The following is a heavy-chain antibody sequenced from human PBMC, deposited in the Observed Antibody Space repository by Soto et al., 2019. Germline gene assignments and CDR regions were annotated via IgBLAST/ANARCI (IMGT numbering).Heavy chain of an antibody. CDR2: IGRSGST. D-gene: IGHD5-18*01. J-gene: IGHJ5*02. Sequence: SETLSLTCAVYGGSFSGDYWTWIRQPPGKGLEWIGEIGRSGSTDYKPSLKSRVTISLDTSKNQFSLKLRFVTAADMAVYYCARGLRGYTYGRWFDPWGQGTQVTVSS. CDR3: ARGLRGYTYGRWFDP. V-gene: IGHV4-34*01. CDR1: GGSFSGDY.